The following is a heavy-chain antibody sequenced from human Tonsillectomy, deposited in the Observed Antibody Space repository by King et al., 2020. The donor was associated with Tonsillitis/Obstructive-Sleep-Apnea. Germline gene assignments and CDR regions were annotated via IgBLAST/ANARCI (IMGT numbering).Heavy chain of an antibody. J-gene: IGHJ5*01. CDR1: GYIFNSYG. Sequence: QLVQSGAEVKKPGASVKVSCKASGYIFNSYGLSWVRQAPGQGLEWMGWISGFNGNTNYAQKLQGRVTMSMDTSTSTAYMELRSLRSDATAVYYCAREKGMLFYNCLDSWGQGTLVTVSS. V-gene: IGHV1-18*01. D-gene: IGHD2/OR15-2a*01. CDR2: ISGFNGNT. CDR3: AREKGMLFYNCLDS.